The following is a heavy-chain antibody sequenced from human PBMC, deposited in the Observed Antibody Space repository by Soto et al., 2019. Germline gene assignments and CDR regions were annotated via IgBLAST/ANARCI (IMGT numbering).Heavy chain of an antibody. J-gene: IGHJ6*02. CDR3: AQDPQLRDNDHPYGMDV. V-gene: IGHV1-69*02. Sequence: GASVKVCCKASGGTFSSYTISWVRQAPGQGLEWMGRIIPILGSTSYAQKFQGRVTMTRDTSTSTVYMELSSLRSEDTAVYYCAQDPQLRDNDHPYGMDVWGQGTTVTVSS. D-gene: IGHD6-6*01. CDR1: GGTFSSYT. CDR2: IIPILGST.